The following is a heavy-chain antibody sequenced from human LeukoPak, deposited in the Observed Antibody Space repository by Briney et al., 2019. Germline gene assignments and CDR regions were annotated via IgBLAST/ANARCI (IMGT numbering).Heavy chain of an antibody. J-gene: IGHJ4*02. CDR3: AKDLTLYGDFPYFDY. V-gene: IGHV3-23*01. CDR2: IHGGAEGT. CDR1: TFTFSDYA. Sequence: GGSLRLSCTASTFTFSDYAMSWVRQAPGKRLEWVSTIHGGAEGTFYADAVKGRFTISRDNSKNTLYLEMNSLRAEDTAVYYCAKDLTLYGDFPYFDYWGRGTLVTVSS. D-gene: IGHD2-21*01.